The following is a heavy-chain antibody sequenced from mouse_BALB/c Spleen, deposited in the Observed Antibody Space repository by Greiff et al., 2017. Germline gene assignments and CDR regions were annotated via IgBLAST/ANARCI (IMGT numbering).Heavy chain of an antibody. D-gene: IGHD1-2*01. J-gene: IGHJ3*01. CDR1: GFTFSSYA. CDR2: ISSGGST. Sequence: EVMLVESGGGLVKPGGSLKLSCAASGFTFSSYAMSWVRQTPEKRLEWVASISSGGSTYYPDSVKGRFTISRDNARNILYLQMSSLRSEDTAMYYCASATATPAYWGQGTLVTVSA. CDR3: ASATATPAY. V-gene: IGHV5-6-5*01.